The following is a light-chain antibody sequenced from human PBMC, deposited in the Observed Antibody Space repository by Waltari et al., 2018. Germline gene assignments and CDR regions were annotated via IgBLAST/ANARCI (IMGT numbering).Light chain of an antibody. V-gene: IGLV4-69*01. CDR1: SGHSNYG. Sequence: QLVLTQSPSASASLGASVKLTCTLSSGHSNYGIAWHQQQPEKGPRFLMKLNSDGSLSKGDDIPDRFSGSRSGAQGYLTISSLQSEDEADYYCQTWVTGIRVFGGGTKLTVL. J-gene: IGLJ2*01. CDR3: QTWVTGIRV. CDR2: LNSDGSL.